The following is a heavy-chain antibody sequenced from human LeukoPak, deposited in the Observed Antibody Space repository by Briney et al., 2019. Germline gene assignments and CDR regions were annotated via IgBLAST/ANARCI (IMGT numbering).Heavy chain of an antibody. D-gene: IGHD2-2*01. CDR1: GYSFTSHW. J-gene: IGHJ4*02. CDR2: IYLGGSET. V-gene: IGHV5-51*01. CDR3: ARTMGTSTSSTLDY. Sequence: GESLKISCKGSGYSFTSHWIGWVRQMPGKGLEWMGIIYLGGSETRYGPSFQGQVTISADKSISTAYLQWSSLKASDTAMYYCARTMGTSTSSTLDYWGQGTLVTVSS.